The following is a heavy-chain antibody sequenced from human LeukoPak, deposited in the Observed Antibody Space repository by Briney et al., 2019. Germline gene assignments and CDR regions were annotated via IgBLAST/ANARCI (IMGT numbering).Heavy chain of an antibody. D-gene: IGHD3-10*01. CDR1: GFTFDDYA. J-gene: IGHJ4*02. CDR2: FSWNSGNI. CDR3: AISSEVVLRLGVHFTY. Sequence: GGSLRLSCAASGFTFDDYAMHWVRHAPEKGLEGVSSFSWNSGNIVYADSVKGRFTISRDNAKNSLYLQMNSLRAEYMAWYYCAISSEVVLRLGVHFTYWGKETRVTVSS. V-gene: IGHV3-9*03.